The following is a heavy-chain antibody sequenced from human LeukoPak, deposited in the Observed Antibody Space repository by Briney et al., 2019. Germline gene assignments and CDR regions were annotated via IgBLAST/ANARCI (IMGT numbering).Heavy chain of an antibody. Sequence: ASVKASCKASGYTFTSYYMHWVRQAPGQGLEWMGIINPSGGSTSYAQKFQGRVTMTRDTSTSTVYMELSSLRSEDTAVYYCASVRGDYYYGMDVWGQGTTVTVSS. D-gene: IGHD3-3*01. CDR3: ASVRGDYYYGMDV. J-gene: IGHJ6*02. V-gene: IGHV1-46*01. CDR2: INPSGGST. CDR1: GYTFTSYY.